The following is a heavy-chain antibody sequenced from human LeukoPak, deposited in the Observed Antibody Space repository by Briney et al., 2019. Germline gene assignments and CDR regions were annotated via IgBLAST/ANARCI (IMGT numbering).Heavy chain of an antibody. CDR1: GGSISSSSYY. Sequence: SETLSLTCTVSGGSISSSSYYWGWIRQPPGKGLEWIGSIYYSGSTYYHPSLKSRVPISVDTSKNQFSLKLSSVTAAHTAVYYCARQGRAGRRAFDIWGQGTMVTVSS. J-gene: IGHJ3*02. CDR3: ARQGRAGRRAFDI. V-gene: IGHV4-39*01. D-gene: IGHD3-10*01. CDR2: IYYSGST.